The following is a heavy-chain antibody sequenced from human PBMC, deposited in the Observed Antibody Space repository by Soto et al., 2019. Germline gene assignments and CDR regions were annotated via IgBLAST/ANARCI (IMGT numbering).Heavy chain of an antibody. CDR2: IWYDGSNK. CDR1: GFTFSSYG. J-gene: IGHJ4*02. V-gene: IGHV3-33*01. D-gene: IGHD2-15*01. CDR3: AREGTYCSGGSCYPHFDY. Sequence: QVQLVESGGGVVQPGRSLRLSCAASGFTFSSYGMHWVRQAPGKGLEWVAVIWYDGSNKYYADSVKGRFTISRDNSKNTLYLQMNSLRAEDTAVYYCAREGTYCSGGSCYPHFDYLGQVTLVTVSS.